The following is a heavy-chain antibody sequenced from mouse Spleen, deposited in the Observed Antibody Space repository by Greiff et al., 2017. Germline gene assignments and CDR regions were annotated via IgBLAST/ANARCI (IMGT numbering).Heavy chain of an antibody. CDR3: ARKVLDGYYDYYAMDY. V-gene: IGHV2-2*01. CDR2: IWSGGST. CDR1: GFSLTSYG. Sequence: VKLMESGPGLVQPSQSLSITCTVSGFSLTSYGVHWVRQSPGKGLEWLGVIWSGGSTDYNAAFISRLSISKDNSKSQVFFKMNSLQADDTAIYYCARKVLDGYYDYYAMDYWGQGTSVTVSS. D-gene: IGHD2-3*01. J-gene: IGHJ4*01.